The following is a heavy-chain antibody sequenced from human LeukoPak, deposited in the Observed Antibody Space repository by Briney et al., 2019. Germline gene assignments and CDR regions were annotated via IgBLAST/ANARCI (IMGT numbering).Heavy chain of an antibody. J-gene: IGHJ4*02. Sequence: SETLSLTCTVSGGSISSYYWSWIRQPPGKGLEWIGYIYYSGSTNYNPSLKSRVTISVDTSKNQFSLKLSSVTAADTAVYYCAVGGGFWSGYWTPAIDYWGQGILVTVSS. D-gene: IGHD3-3*01. V-gene: IGHV4-59*01. CDR1: GGSISSYY. CDR2: IYYSGST. CDR3: AVGGGFWSGYWTPAIDY.